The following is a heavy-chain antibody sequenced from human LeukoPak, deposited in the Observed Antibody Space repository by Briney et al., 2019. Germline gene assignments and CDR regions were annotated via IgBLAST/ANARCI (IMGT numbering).Heavy chain of an antibody. Sequence: GGSLRLSCAASGFTFSSYAMSWVRQAPGKGLEWVSGISGSGGSTYFADSVKGRFTISRDNSKNTLFLQMNSLRAEDTAVYYCAKGTPTYYYDSSGLDYWGRGTLVTVSS. J-gene: IGHJ4*02. CDR3: AKGTPTYYYDSSGLDY. CDR2: ISGSGGST. CDR1: GFTFSSYA. D-gene: IGHD3-22*01. V-gene: IGHV3-23*01.